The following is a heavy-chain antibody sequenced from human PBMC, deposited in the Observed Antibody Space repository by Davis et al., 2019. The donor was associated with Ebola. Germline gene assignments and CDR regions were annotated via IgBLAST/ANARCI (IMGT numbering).Heavy chain of an antibody. D-gene: IGHD2-15*01. Sequence: GGSLRLSCAASGFTFNTYAMSWVRQPPGKGLEWISSISSSGTVTYYADSVKGRFTISRDSSKNTLDLQMNSLRAGDTAVYYCARGRGYCSGGTCRNWFDPWGQGTLVTVSS. CDR3: ARGRGYCSGGTCRNWFDP. CDR1: GFTFNTYA. V-gene: IGHV3-23*01. J-gene: IGHJ5*02. CDR2: ISSSGTVT.